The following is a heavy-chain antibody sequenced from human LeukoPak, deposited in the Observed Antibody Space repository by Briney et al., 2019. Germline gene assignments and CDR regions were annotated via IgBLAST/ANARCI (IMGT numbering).Heavy chain of an antibody. CDR3: ARVHRGWYSDY. V-gene: IGHV3-48*03. D-gene: IGHD6-19*01. CDR2: ISSSGSTI. CDR1: GFTFSSYE. J-gene: IGHJ4*02. Sequence: GGSLRLSCAASGFTFSSYEMNWVRQAPGKGLEWVSYISSSGSTIYYADSVKGRFTISRDNAKNSLYLQMNSLRAEDTAVYYCARVHRGWYSDYWGQGTLVTVSS.